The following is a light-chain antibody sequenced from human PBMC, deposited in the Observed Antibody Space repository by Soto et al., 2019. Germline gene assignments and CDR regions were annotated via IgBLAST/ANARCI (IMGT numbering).Light chain of an antibody. Sequence: QSALTQPPSVSGAPGQRVTISCTGTSSNIGAGYAVHWYQQLPGTAPKLLIYNNDNRPSGVPDRISASNSGTSASLAITGLEAEEEAHYYCHYYDDGLSGSVFGGGTKLTVL. CDR2: NND. V-gene: IGLV1-40*01. CDR1: SSNIGAGYA. CDR3: HYYDDGLSGSV. J-gene: IGLJ2*01.